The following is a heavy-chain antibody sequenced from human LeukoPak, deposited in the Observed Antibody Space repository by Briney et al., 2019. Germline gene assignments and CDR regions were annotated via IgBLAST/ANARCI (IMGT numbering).Heavy chain of an antibody. D-gene: IGHD3-22*01. Sequence: GGSLRLSCAASGFTFSTYSMHWVRQAPGKGLEWVSYISGSSSTIYYADSVKGRFTISRDNAKNSLYLQMNSLRAEDTAVYYCVRDDDRPDNGLDYWGQGTLVTVSS. CDR2: ISGSSSTI. V-gene: IGHV3-48*01. CDR1: GFTFSTYS. J-gene: IGHJ4*02. CDR3: VRDDDRPDNGLDY.